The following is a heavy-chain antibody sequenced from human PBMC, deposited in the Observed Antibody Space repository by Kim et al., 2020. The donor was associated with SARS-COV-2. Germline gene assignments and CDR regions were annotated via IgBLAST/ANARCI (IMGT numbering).Heavy chain of an antibody. CDR2: INVGNGDT. J-gene: IGHJ5*02. CDR3: ARGGGPAGTRGNWFDP. Sequence: ASVKVSCKASGYTFISYAMHWVRQAPGQRLEWMGWINVGNGDTKYSQRFQGRVTFTGDTSANTAYLELSSLRSEDTAVYYCARGGGPAGTRGNWFDPWGQGNLVTVSS. D-gene: IGHD2-2*01. CDR1: GYTFISYA. V-gene: IGHV1-3*01.